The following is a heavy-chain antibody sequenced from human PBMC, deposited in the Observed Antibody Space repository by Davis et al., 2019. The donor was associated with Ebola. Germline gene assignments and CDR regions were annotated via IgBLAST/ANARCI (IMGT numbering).Heavy chain of an antibody. CDR2: ISSSGSTI. D-gene: IGHD3-22*01. Sequence: PGGSLRLSCAASGFTFSDYYMSWIRQAPGKGLEWVSYISSSGSTIYYADSVKGRFTISRDNAKNSLYLRMNSLRAEDTAVYYCARERYYYDSSGYYPRSAFDIWGQGTMVTVSS. CDR1: GFTFSDYY. V-gene: IGHV3-11*01. CDR3: ARERYYYDSSGYYPRSAFDI. J-gene: IGHJ3*02.